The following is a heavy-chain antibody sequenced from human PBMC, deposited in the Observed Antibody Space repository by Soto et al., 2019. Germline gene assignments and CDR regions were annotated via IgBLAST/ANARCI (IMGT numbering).Heavy chain of an antibody. D-gene: IGHD1-26*01. J-gene: IGHJ4*02. V-gene: IGHV3-33*01. CDR3: ARASIVGATLEYYFDY. CDR2: IWYDGSNK. Sequence: PGGSLRLSCAASGFTFSSYGMHWVRQAPGKGLEWVAVIWYDGSNKYYADSVKGRFTISRDNSKNTLSLQMNSLRAEDTAVYYCARASIVGATLEYYFDYWGQGTLVTVSS. CDR1: GFTFSSYG.